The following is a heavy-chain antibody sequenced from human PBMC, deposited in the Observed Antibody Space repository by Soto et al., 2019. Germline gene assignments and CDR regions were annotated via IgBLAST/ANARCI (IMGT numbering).Heavy chain of an antibody. J-gene: IGHJ4*02. Sequence: PSETLSLTCTVFGGSISSSSYYWGWIRQPPGKGLEWIGSIYYSGSTYYNPSLKSRVTISVDTSKNQFSLKLSSVTAADTAVYYCASQDLYYYGSGSKREYYFDYWGQGTLVTVSS. CDR1: GGSISSSSYY. CDR2: IYYSGST. V-gene: IGHV4-39*01. D-gene: IGHD3-10*01. CDR3: ASQDLYYYGSGSKREYYFDY.